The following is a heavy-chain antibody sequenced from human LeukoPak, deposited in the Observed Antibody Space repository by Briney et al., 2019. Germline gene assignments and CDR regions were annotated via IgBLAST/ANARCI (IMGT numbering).Heavy chain of an antibody. Sequence: GGSLRLSCAASGFTFSSYAMSWVRQAPGKGLEWVSAISGSGDCTYYADSVKGRFTISRDNSKNTLYLQMNSLRAEDTAVYYCANSKGETFIYYFDKWGQGTLVTVSS. CDR1: GFTFSSYA. D-gene: IGHD3-16*01. V-gene: IGHV3-23*01. CDR2: ISGSGDCT. CDR3: ANSKGETFIYYFDK. J-gene: IGHJ4*02.